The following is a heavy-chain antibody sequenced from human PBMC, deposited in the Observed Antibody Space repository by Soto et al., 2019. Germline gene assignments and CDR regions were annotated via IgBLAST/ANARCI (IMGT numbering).Heavy chain of an antibody. CDR3: ANALSIAARPEFDY. J-gene: IGHJ4*02. V-gene: IGHV3-30*18. D-gene: IGHD6-6*01. CDR1: GFTFSSYG. CDR2: ISYDGSNK. Sequence: GGSLRLSCAASGFTFSSYGMHWVRQAPGKGLEWVAVISYDGSNKYHADSVKGRFTISRDNSKNTLYLQMNSLRAEDTAVYYCANALSIAARPEFDYWGQGTLVTVSS.